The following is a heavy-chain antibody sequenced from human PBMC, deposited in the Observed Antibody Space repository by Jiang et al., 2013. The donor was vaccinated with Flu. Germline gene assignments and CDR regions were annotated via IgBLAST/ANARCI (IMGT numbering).Heavy chain of an antibody. J-gene: IGHJ4*02. D-gene: IGHD3-22*01. V-gene: IGHV3-11*06. Sequence: VQLLESGGGLVKPGGSLRLSCAASGFTFSDYYMSWIRQAPGKGLEWVSYISSSSSYTNYADSVKGRFTISRDNAKNSLYLQMNSLRAEDTAVYYCARVAVVVVITTIDRGYFDYWGQGTLVTVSS. CDR2: ISSSSSYT. CDR1: GFTFSDYY. CDR3: ARVAVVVVITTIDRGYFDY.